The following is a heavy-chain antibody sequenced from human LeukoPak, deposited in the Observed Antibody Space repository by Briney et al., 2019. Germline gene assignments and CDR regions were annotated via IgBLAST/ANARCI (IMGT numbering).Heavy chain of an antibody. CDR3: ARLTTVFDY. Sequence: PGGSLRLTCAPSGFTFSSYWMSWVRQAPGKGLEWVANIKQDGSEKYYVDSVKGRFTISRDNAKNSLYLQINSLRAEDTAVYYCARLTTVFDYWGQGTLVTVSS. J-gene: IGHJ4*02. CDR2: IKQDGSEK. V-gene: IGHV3-7*01. D-gene: IGHD4-17*01. CDR1: GFTFSSYW.